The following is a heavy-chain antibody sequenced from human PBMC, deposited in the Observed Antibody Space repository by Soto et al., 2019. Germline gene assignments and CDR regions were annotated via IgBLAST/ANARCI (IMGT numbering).Heavy chain of an antibody. V-gene: IGHV1-69*08. CDR3: ARHVLLPFSKFYCMDV. D-gene: IGHD3-3*01. J-gene: IGHJ6*03. CDR1: EGTFSAYT. Sequence: QGQLVQSGAEVKKPGSSVKVSCTASEGTFSAYTSNWVRQAPGQRLEWMARIIPKHGTATYAEKFQGRAATTANRSANTADVELSSLRSDDTAVYYGARHVLLPFSKFYCMDVWGKGTTVTVSS. CDR2: IIPKHGTA.